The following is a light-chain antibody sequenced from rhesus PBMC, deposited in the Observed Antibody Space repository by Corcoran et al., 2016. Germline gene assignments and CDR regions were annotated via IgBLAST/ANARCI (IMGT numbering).Light chain of an antibody. CDR3: QRYYDHPYS. CDR2: SAS. V-gene: IGKV1-44*03. CDR1: QNIYSN. Sequence: DIQMTQSPSALSASGGDRVTISWRASQNIYSNVAWYQQKPGKAPTLLIYSASSLQTGIPSRLSGSGSGTYFTLTFSSLQPDDSAAYYCQRYYDHPYSFCQGTKVEIK. J-gene: IGKJ2*01.